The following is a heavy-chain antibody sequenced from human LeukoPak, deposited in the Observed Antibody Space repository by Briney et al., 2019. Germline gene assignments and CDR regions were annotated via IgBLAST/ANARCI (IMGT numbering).Heavy chain of an antibody. CDR2: ITGSGGNT. V-gene: IGHV3-23*01. D-gene: IGHD3-9*01. CDR3: AQGGDFDVLTGYYAPDF. CDR1: GFTFSNYA. Sequence: GASLRLSCAASGFTFSNYAMSWVRQAPGKGLEWVSAITGSGGNTYYADSVKGRFTISRDNSKNTLYLQMNSLRAEDTAVYYWAQGGDFDVLTGYYAPDFWGQGTLVTVSS. J-gene: IGHJ4*02.